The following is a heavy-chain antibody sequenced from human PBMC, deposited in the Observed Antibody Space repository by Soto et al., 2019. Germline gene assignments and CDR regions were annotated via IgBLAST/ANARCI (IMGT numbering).Heavy chain of an antibody. CDR1: GGTFSSYA. CDR3: ARDLPLLNGHYNWFDP. CDR2: IIPIFGTA. V-gene: IGHV1-69*01. D-gene: IGHD2-15*01. Sequence: QVQLVQSGAEVKKSGSSVKVSCKASGGTFSSYAISWVRQAPGQGLEWMGGIIPIFGTANYAQKFQGRVTITADESTSTAYMELSSLRSEDTAVYYCARDLPLLNGHYNWFDPWGQGTLVTVSS. J-gene: IGHJ5*02.